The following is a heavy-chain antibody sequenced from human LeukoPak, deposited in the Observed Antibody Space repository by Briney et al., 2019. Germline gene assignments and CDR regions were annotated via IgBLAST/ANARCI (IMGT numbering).Heavy chain of an antibody. CDR1: GFTISSFG. D-gene: IGHD4-17*01. Sequence: GGSLRLSCAASGFTISSFGMHWVRQAPGKGLEWVAFIRNDGTNEYYADFVKGRFTISRDNSKSTVYLQMNSLRAEDTAVYYCANPTYWGQGTLVTVSS. V-gene: IGHV3-30*02. CDR3: ANPTY. J-gene: IGHJ4*02. CDR2: IRNDGTNE.